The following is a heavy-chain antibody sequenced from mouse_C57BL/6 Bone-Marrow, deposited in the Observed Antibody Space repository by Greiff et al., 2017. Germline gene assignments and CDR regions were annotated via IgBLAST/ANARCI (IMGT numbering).Heavy chain of an antibody. Sequence: QVQLQQPGAELVRPGTSVKLSCKASGYTFTSYWMHWVKQRPGQGLEWIGVIDPSDSYTNYNQKFKGKATLTVDTSSSTAYMQLSSLTSEDSAVYYCARSLLRIAYWGQVTLVTVSA. J-gene: IGHJ3*01. V-gene: IGHV1-59*01. CDR2: IDPSDSYT. CDR3: ARSLLRIAY. CDR1: GYTFTSYW. D-gene: IGHD1-2*01.